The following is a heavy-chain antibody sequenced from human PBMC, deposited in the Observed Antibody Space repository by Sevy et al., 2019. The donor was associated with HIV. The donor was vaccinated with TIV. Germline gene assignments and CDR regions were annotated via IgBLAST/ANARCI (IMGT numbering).Heavy chain of an antibody. CDR3: ARDNRWGFVY. CDR2: IKSGSNTI. Sequence: GGSLRLSCTASGFMFGDYSMNWVRQAPGKGLEWISYIKSGSNTIWYADSVKGRFTISRDNAKQSLYLQMNSLRDEDTAVYYCARDNRWGFVYWGQGTLVTVSS. D-gene: IGHD3-16*01. CDR1: GFMFGDYS. V-gene: IGHV3-48*02. J-gene: IGHJ4*02.